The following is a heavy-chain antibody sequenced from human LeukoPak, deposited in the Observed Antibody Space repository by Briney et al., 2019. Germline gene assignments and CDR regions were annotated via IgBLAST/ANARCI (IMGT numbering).Heavy chain of an antibody. J-gene: IGHJ4*01. CDR2: IRHSGSTI. Sequence: GGSLRLSCAASGYMFSDYYMSWIRQTPEKGLEWLSYIRHSGSTIYYADSVKGRFTVSRDNGKNSLYLQMNSLRAEDTALYYCATYGSGSGTFFDSWGQGTLVTVSS. CDR1: GYMFSDYY. D-gene: IGHD3-10*01. V-gene: IGHV3-11*04. CDR3: ATYGSGSGTFFDS.